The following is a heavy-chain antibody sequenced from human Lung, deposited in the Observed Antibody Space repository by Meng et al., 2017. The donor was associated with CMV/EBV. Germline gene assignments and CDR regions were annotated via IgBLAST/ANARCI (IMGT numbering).Heavy chain of an antibody. CDR2: IYHSGST. D-gene: IGHD2-21*02. J-gene: IGHJ4*02. V-gene: IGHV4-4*02. Sequence: VQLQEAGPGRGKPSGTLSLTCAVSGGSISSSNWWSCVRQPPGKGLEWIGEIYHSGSTNYNPSLKSRVTISVDKSKNQFSLKLSSVTAADTAVYYCARVVTALWGYYFDYWGQGTLVTVSS. CDR3: ARVVTALWGYYFDY. CDR1: GGSISSSNW.